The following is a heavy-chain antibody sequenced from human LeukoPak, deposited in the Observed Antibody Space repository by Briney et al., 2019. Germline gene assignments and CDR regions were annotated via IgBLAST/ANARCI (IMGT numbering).Heavy chain of an antibody. Sequence: GGSLRLSCTASGFTHGYYVISWVRQAPGKGLEWVGFIRSKTFGGTTEYAASVKGRFTISRDDSKSIAYLQMNSLKTEDTAVYYCTRTTVTSGFDYWGQGTLVTVSS. CDR3: TRTTVTSGFDY. CDR1: GFTHGYYV. D-gene: IGHD4-17*01. CDR2: IRSKTFGGTT. J-gene: IGHJ4*02. V-gene: IGHV3-49*04.